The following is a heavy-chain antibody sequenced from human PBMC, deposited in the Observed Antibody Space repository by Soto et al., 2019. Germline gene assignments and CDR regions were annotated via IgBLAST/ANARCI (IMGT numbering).Heavy chain of an antibody. D-gene: IGHD6-6*01. J-gene: IGHJ6*02. CDR2: IYYSGST. CDR3: ARDSSSLGDYYYYYGMDV. V-gene: IGHV4-30-4*01. Sequence: SETLSLTCTVSGGSISSGDYYWSWTRQPPGKGLEWIGYIYYSGSTYYNPSLKSRVTISVDTSKNQFSLKLSSVTAADTAVYYCARDSSSLGDYYYYYGMDVWGQGTTVTVSS. CDR1: GGSISSGDYY.